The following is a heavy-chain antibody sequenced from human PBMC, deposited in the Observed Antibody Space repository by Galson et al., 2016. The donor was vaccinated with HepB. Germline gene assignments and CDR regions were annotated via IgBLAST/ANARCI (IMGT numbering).Heavy chain of an antibody. J-gene: IGHJ3*02. CDR1: GLIISTNY. V-gene: IGHV3-53*01. D-gene: IGHD3-22*01. CDR2: IYGGGST. CDR3: ARATHTITYYYDSSGYKVDAFDI. Sequence: SLRLSCAVSGLIISTNYMSWVRQAPGSGLEWVSVIYGGGSTFYADSVKGRFTISRDNSKNTVYLQMNSLAAEDTAVYYCARATHTITYYYDSSGYKVDAFDIWGQGTMVTVSS.